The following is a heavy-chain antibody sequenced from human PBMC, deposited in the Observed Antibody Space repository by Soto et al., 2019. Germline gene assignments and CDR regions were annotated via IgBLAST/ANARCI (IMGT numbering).Heavy chain of an antibody. J-gene: IGHJ3*02. CDR1: GYTFTSYG. D-gene: IGHD3-10*01. Sequence: ASVKVSCKASGYTFTSYGISWVRQAPGQGLEWMGWISAYNGNTNYAQKLQGRVTTTTDTSTSAAYMELRSLRSDDTAVYYCARDLYGSGDSDAFDIWGQGTMVPVS. V-gene: IGHV1-18*04. CDR3: ARDLYGSGDSDAFDI. CDR2: ISAYNGNT.